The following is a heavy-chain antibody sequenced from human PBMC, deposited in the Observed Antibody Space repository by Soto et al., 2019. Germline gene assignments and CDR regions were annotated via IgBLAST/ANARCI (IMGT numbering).Heavy chain of an antibody. CDR3: ARTIAAAGGRRYFDL. CDR2: ISRSSSYT. Sequence: QVQLVESGGGLVKPGGSLRLSCAASGFTFSVYYMSWIRQAPGRGPEWVSYISRSSSYTNYADSVKGRFTISRDNAKNSLYLQMNSLRAEDTAVYYCARTIAAAGGRRYFDLWGRGTLVTVSS. J-gene: IGHJ2*01. CDR1: GFTFSVYY. D-gene: IGHD6-13*01. V-gene: IGHV3-11*05.